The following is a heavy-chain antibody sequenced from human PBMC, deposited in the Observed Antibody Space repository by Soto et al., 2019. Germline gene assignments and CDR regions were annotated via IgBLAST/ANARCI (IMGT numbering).Heavy chain of an antibody. V-gene: IGHV4-34*01. CDR2: INHSGST. CDR3: ARGCRDSSPSCYDLVDY. J-gene: IGHJ4*02. Sequence: ASETLSLTCAVYGGSFSGYYWSWIRQPPGKGLEWIGEINHSGSTIYTPSLKSRVTISLDTSKNQFSLKLTSVTAADTAVYYCARGCRDSSPSCYDLVDYWGQGILVTVSS. CDR1: GGSFSGYY. D-gene: IGHD2-2*01.